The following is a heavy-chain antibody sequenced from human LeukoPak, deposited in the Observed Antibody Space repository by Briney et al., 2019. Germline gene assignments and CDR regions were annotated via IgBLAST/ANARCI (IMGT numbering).Heavy chain of an antibody. CDR2: IYYSGST. Sequence: SETLSLTCTVSGGSISSYYWSWIRQPPGKGLEWIGYIYYSGSTNYNPSLKSRVTISVDTSKNQFSLKLSSVTAADTAMYYCASSMVREPYFDYWGQGTPVTVSS. J-gene: IGHJ4*02. V-gene: IGHV4-59*01. D-gene: IGHD3-10*01. CDR1: GGSISSYY. CDR3: ASSMVREPYFDY.